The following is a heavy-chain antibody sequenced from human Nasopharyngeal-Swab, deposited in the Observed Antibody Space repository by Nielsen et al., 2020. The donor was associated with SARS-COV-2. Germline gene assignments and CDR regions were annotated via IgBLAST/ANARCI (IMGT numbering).Heavy chain of an antibody. CDR1: GFTFDDYA. CDR3: AKGTTVTGYWYFDL. J-gene: IGHJ2*01. D-gene: IGHD4-17*01. Sequence: SLKISCAASGFTFDDYAMHWVRQAPGKGLEWVSGISWNSGSIGYADSVKGRFTISGDNAKNSLYLQMNSLRAEDTALYYCAKGTTVTGYWYFDLWGRGTLVTVSS. CDR2: ISWNSGSI. V-gene: IGHV3-9*01.